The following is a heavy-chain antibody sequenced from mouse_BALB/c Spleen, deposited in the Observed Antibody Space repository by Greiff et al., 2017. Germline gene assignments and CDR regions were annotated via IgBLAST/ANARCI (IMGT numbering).Heavy chain of an antibody. CDR1: GYTFTSYW. Sequence: QVQLQQPGAELVKPGASVKLSCKASGYTFTSYWMHWVKQRPGQGLEWIGEINPSNGRTNYNEKFKSKATLTVDKSSSTAYMQLSSLTSEDSAVYYCALDGGYAMDYWGQGTSVTVSS. V-gene: IGHV1S81*02. CDR3: ALDGGYAMDY. J-gene: IGHJ4*01. CDR2: INPSNGRT.